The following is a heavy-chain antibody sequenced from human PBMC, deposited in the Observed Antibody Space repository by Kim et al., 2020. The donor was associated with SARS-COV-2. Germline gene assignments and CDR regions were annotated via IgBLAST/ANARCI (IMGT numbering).Heavy chain of an antibody. V-gene: IGHV4-59*13. CDR3: ARDDRIAAAENYYYYGMDV. CDR2: IYYSGST. CDR1: GGSISSYY. Sequence: SETLSLTCTVSGGSISSYYWSWIRQPPGKGLEWIGYIYYSGSTNYNPSLKSRVTISVDTSKNQFSLKLGSVTAADTAVYYCARDDRIAAAENYYYYGMDVWGQGTTVTDSS. D-gene: IGHD6-13*01. J-gene: IGHJ6*02.